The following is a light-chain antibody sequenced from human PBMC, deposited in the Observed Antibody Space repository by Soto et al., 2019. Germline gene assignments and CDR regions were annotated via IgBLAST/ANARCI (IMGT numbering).Light chain of an antibody. Sequence: DIVMTQSPLSLPVTPGEPASISCRSSQSLLHSNGYNYLDWYLQKPGQSPQRLIYVGSNRASGVPVRFSGSGAGTDFTLKISRVEAEDVGVYYCMQALQTPLYTFGQGTKLEIK. CDR2: VGS. J-gene: IGKJ2*01. CDR1: QSLLHSNGYNY. CDR3: MQALQTPLYT. V-gene: IGKV2-28*01.